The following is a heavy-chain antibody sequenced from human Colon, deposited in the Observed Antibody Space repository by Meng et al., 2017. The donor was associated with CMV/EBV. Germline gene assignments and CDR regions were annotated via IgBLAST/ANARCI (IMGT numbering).Heavy chain of an antibody. CDR3: VRDTISGVVAFDH. D-gene: IGHD3-3*01. CDR1: GFTFSSYA. Sequence: GESLKISCAASGFTFSSYAMSWVRQAPGKGLEWVSTIVSSSTYIFYADSVKGRFTISRDNAKNLLYLQMDSLRAEDSGVYYCVRDTISGVVAFDHWGQGTPVTVSS. J-gene: IGHJ4*02. CDR2: IVSSSTYI. V-gene: IGHV3-21*06.